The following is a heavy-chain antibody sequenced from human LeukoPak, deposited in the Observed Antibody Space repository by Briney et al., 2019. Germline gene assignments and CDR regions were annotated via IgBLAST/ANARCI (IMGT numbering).Heavy chain of an antibody. V-gene: IGHV4-4*07. CDR3: ARTRYSYGSGYYFDY. D-gene: IGHD5-18*01. CDR1: GGSISSYY. J-gene: IGHJ4*02. Sequence: SETLSLTCTVSGGSISSYYWSWIRQPAGKGLEWIGRIYTSGSTNYNPSLKSRVTVSVDTSKNQFSLKLSSVTAADTAVYYCARTRYSYGSGYYFDYWGQGTLVTVSS. CDR2: IYTSGST.